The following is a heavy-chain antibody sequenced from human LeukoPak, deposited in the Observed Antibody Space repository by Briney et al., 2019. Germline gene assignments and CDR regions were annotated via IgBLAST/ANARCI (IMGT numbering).Heavy chain of an antibody. J-gene: IGHJ4*02. D-gene: IGHD3-22*01. CDR1: GYTFTGYY. CDR3: ARDLTHYDSSGYYLYGS. Sequence: ASVKVSCKASGYTFTGYYMHWVRQAPGQGLEWMGGIIPIFGTANYAQKFQGRVTITADKSTSTAYMELSSLRSEDTAVYYCARDLTHYDSSGYYLYGSWGQGTLVTVSS. V-gene: IGHV1-69*06. CDR2: IIPIFGTA.